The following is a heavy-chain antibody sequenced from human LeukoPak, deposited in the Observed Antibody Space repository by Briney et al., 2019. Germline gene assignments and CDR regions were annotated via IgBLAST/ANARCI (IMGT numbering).Heavy chain of an antibody. Sequence: PGGSLRLSCAASGFTFSRYHMNWVRQAPGKGLEWVSYISIISTTIYYADSVQGRFTISRDDSKNSVYLQMNGLRTEDTALYYCARTYERELDYWGQGTLVTVSS. V-gene: IGHV3-48*01. CDR3: ARTYERELDY. J-gene: IGHJ4*02. CDR2: ISIISTTI. D-gene: IGHD1-1*01. CDR1: GFTFSRYH.